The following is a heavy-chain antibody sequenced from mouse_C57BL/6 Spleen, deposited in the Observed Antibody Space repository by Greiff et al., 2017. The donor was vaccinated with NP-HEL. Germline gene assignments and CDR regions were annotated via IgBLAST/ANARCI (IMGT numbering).Heavy chain of an antibody. V-gene: IGHV1-15*01. CDR3: TRERDYYRYFDY. CDR1: GYTFTDYE. Sequence: VQLQQSGAELVRPGASVTLSCKASGYTFTDYEMHWVKQTPVHGLEWIGAIDPETGGTAYNQKFKGKAILTADKSSSTAYMELRSLTSEDSAVYYCTRERDYYRYFDYWGQGTTLTVSS. J-gene: IGHJ2*01. CDR2: IDPETGGT. D-gene: IGHD1-1*01.